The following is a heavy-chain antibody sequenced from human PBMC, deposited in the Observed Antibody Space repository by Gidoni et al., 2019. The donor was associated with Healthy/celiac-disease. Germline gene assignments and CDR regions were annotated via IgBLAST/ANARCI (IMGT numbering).Heavy chain of an antibody. CDR1: GYTFTSYY. Sequence: QVQLVQSGAEVKKPGASVKVSCKASGYTFTSYYMPWVRQAPGQGLEWMGIINPSGGSTSYAQKFQGRVTMTRDTSTSTVYMELSSLRSEDTAVYYCARPSGGYCSGGSCYPPRGMDVWGQGTTVTVSS. CDR3: ARPSGGYCSGGSCYPPRGMDV. D-gene: IGHD2-15*01. V-gene: IGHV1-46*03. J-gene: IGHJ6*02. CDR2: INPSGGST.